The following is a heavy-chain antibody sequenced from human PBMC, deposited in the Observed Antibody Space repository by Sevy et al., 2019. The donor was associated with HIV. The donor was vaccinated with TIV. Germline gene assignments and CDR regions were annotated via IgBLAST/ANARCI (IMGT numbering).Heavy chain of an antibody. V-gene: IGHV4-31*03. CDR1: GGSISSGGYY. CDR2: IYYSGST. J-gene: IGHJ5*02. Sequence: SETLSLTCTVSGGSISSGGYYWSWIRQHPGKGLEWIGYIYYSGSTYYNPSLKSRVSISVDTSKNQFSLKLSSVTAADTAVYYCARLKYDGSSWAFDPWGQGTLVTVSS. D-gene: IGHD6-13*01. CDR3: ARLKYDGSSWAFDP.